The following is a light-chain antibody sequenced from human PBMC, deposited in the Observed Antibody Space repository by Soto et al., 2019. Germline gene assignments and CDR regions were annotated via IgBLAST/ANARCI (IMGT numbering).Light chain of an antibody. CDR3: QQYSSAPLT. V-gene: IGKV3-20*01. CDR1: QSVNNNY. Sequence: EILLTHSPGTLSLSPGERPTLSCRASQSVNNNYLARYQQKPGQDHRLVIYGASSRATGIPDRFSASGSGTDFTLTISRLEPEDCAVYFCQQYSSAPLTFGQGTTVDIK. CDR2: GAS. J-gene: IGKJ1*01.